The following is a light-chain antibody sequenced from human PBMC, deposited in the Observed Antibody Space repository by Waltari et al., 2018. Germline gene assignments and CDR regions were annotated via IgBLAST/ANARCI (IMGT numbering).Light chain of an antibody. V-gene: IGLV1-47*01. CDR3: AAWDDKLGGRWE. J-gene: IGLJ2*01. CDR1: SSNIGSNV. Sequence: QSVLTQPPSASGTPGQRVTISCSGSSSNIGSNVVNWYQQVPGTTPKLLIYRTDQRPSVVPDRFSGSKSGTSASLAISGLRSEDEADYYCAAWDDKLGGRWEFGGGTKLTVL. CDR2: RTD.